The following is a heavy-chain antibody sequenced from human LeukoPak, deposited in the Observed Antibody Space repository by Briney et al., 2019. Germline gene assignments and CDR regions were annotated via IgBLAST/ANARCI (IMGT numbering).Heavy chain of an antibody. Sequence: SETLSLTCTVSGGCIASSSYFWNWNRQPAGMGLEWIGRILTRGGTNYNPSLKSRVTISVDTSKNQFSLKLSSVTAADTAVYYCARGRRQTTMIVVVKSGGAFDIWGQGTMVTVSS. CDR3: ARGRRQTTMIVVVKSGGAFDI. D-gene: IGHD3-22*01. V-gene: IGHV4-61*02. CDR1: GGCIASSSYF. CDR2: ILTRGGT. J-gene: IGHJ3*02.